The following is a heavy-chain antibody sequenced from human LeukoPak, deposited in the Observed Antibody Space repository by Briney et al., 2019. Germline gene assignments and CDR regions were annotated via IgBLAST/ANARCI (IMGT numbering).Heavy chain of an antibody. Sequence: SVKVSCKASGGTFSSYAISWVRQAPGQGLEWMGGIIPIFGTANYAQKFQGRVTITADESTSTAYMELSSLRSEDTAVYYCARDPSYYDTGGGYWGQGTLVTVSS. D-gene: IGHD3-22*01. CDR2: IIPIFGTA. J-gene: IGHJ4*02. CDR1: GGTFSSYA. V-gene: IGHV1-69*01. CDR3: ARDPSYYDTGGGY.